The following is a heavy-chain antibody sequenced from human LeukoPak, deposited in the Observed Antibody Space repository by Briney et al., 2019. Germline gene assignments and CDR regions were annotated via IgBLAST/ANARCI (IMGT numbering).Heavy chain of an antibody. CDR1: GGSISSYY. J-gene: IGHJ4*02. CDR3: VRAQEMATINPYYFDY. CDR2: IYYSGST. Sequence: SETLSLTCTVSGGSISSYYWSWIRQPPGKGLEWIGYIYYSGSTNYNPSLKSRVTISVDTSKNQFSLKLSSVTAADTAVYYCVRAQEMATINPYYFDYWGQGTLVTVSS. V-gene: IGHV4-59*01. D-gene: IGHD5-24*01.